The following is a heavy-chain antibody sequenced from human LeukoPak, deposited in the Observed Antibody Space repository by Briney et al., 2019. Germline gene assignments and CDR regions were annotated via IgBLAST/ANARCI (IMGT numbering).Heavy chain of an antibody. V-gene: IGHV1-18*01. CDR3: ARDDPEYSGPDYDY. J-gene: IGHJ4*02. Sequence: ASVKVSCKASGGTFSSYAISWVRQAPGQGLEWMGWISAYNGNTNYAQKLQGRVTMTTDTSTSTAYMELRSLRSDDTAVYYCARDDPEYSGPDYDYWGQGTLVTVSS. D-gene: IGHD5-12*01. CDR2: ISAYNGNT. CDR1: GGTFSSYA.